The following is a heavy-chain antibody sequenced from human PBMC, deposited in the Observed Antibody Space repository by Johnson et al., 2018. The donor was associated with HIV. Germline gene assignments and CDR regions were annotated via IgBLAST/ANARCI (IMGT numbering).Heavy chain of an antibody. CDR1: GFTFDDYA. CDR2: ISWNSGSI. Sequence: VQLVESGGGLVQPGRSLRLSCAASGFTFDDYAMHWVRQAPGKGLEWVSGISWNSGSIGYAGSVKGRFTISRDNAKNSLYLQMNSLGAEDTAVYYCARDIVVVVAANDAFDIWGQGTMVTVSS. V-gene: IGHV3-9*01. CDR3: ARDIVVVVAANDAFDI. J-gene: IGHJ3*02. D-gene: IGHD2-15*01.